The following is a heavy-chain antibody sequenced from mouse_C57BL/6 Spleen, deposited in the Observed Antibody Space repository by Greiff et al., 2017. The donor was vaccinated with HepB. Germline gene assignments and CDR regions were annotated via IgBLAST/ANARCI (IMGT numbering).Heavy chain of an antibody. V-gene: IGHV1-12*01. CDR1: GYTFTSYN. Sequence: LQESGAELVRPGASVKMSCKASGYTFTSYNMHWVKQTPRQGLEWIGAIYPGNGDTSYNQKFKGKATLTVDKSSSTAYMQRSSLTSEDSAVYFCARYPRDYDYFDYWGQGTTLTVSS. D-gene: IGHD2-4*01. J-gene: IGHJ2*01. CDR2: IYPGNGDT. CDR3: ARYPRDYDYFDY.